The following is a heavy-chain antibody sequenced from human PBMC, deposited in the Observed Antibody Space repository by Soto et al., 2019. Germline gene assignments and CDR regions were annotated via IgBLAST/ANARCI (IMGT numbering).Heavy chain of an antibody. CDR3: ARGTQTTILHRPGVGY. J-gene: IGHJ4*02. Sequence: EVQLVESGGGLVKPGGSLRLSCVASGFTFSSYSMLWVRQAPGEGLEWVSSLSSSSNYIHYADSVKGRFTVSRDNAKNSQYLQMSSLRAEDTAVYYGARGTQTTILHRPGVGYWGREPWSSSP. V-gene: IGHV3-21*01. CDR2: LSSSSNYI. D-gene: IGHD2-15*01. CDR1: GFTFSSYS.